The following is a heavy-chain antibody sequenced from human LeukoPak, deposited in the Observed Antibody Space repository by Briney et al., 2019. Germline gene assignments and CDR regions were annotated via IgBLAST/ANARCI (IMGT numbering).Heavy chain of an antibody. V-gene: IGHV3-7*01. CDR3: AREVSNFPYYYYYYMDV. J-gene: IGHJ6*03. CDR1: GFTFSSYW. D-gene: IGHD4-11*01. Sequence: GGSLRLSCAASGFTFSSYWMTWVRQAPGKGLEWVANIKQDGTEKYYVNSVKGRFSISRDNAKNSLYLQMNSLRAEDTAVYYCAREVSNFPYYYYYYMDVWGKGTTVTVSS. CDR2: IKQDGTEK.